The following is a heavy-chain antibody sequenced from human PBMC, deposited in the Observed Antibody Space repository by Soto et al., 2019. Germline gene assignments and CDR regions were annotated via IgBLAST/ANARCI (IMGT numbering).Heavy chain of an antibody. J-gene: IGHJ5*02. Sequence: GGSLRLSCAASGFTFSGSARHWVRQASGKGLEWVGRIRSKANSYATAYAASVKGRFTISRDDSKNTEYLQMNSLKTEDTAVYYCTPGGQWLANNWFDPWGQGTLVTVSS. V-gene: IGHV3-73*01. CDR3: TPGGQWLANNWFDP. CDR2: IRSKANSYAT. D-gene: IGHD6-19*01. CDR1: GFTFSGSA.